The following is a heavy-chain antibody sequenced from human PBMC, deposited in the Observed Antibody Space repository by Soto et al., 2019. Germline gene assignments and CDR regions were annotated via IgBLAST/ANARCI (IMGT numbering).Heavy chain of an antibody. J-gene: IGHJ4*02. CDR2: IRSSGSPT. V-gene: IGHV3-48*01. CDR1: GFAFSNYS. D-gene: IGHD2-2*01. CDR3: ARMTSSLSPGR. Sequence: GGSLRLSCVASGFAFSNYSMNWVRQAPGKGLEWVSYIRSSGSPTYYAGSVKGRFTISRDNAKKSLYLQMNSLRAEDTAVYYCARMTSSLSPGRGGQETLVTVSS.